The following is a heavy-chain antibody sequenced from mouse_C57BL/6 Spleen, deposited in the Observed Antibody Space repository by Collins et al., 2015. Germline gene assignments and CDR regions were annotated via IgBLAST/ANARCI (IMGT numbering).Heavy chain of an antibody. J-gene: IGHJ4*01. CDR3: ARERDYGSSFLLSIDY. V-gene: IGHV1-53*01. CDR2: INPSNGGT. CDR1: GYTFTSYW. D-gene: IGHD1-1*01. Sequence: QVQLQQPGTELVKPGASVKLSCKASGYTFTSYWMHWVKQRPGQGLEWIGNINPSNGGTNYNEKFKSKATLTVDKSSSTAYMQLSSLTSEDSAVYYCARERDYGSSFLLSIDYWGQGTSVTVSS.